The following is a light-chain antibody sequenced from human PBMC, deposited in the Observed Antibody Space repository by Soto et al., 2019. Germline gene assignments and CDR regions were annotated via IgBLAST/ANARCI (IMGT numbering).Light chain of an antibody. J-gene: IGLJ2*01. Sequence: QSVLTQPPSASGTPGQRVTISCSGSSSNIGSNTVNWYQQLPGSAPKLLMYSTNQRPSGVPDRFSGSKSGTSASLAISGLQSEDEADYYCAAWDGSLKVVLFGGGTKLTVL. V-gene: IGLV1-44*01. CDR2: STN. CDR1: SSNIGSNT. CDR3: AAWDGSLKVVL.